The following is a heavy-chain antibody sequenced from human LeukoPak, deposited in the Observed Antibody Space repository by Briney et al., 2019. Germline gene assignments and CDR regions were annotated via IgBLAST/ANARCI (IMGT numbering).Heavy chain of an antibody. D-gene: IGHD3-16*01. Sequence: MNWXXQAPGKGLEWVSSISYSTYTYYADSVKGRFTISRDNAENSLSLQMNSLRAEDTAVYYCANDESWGQGTLVTVSS. CDR3: ANDES. V-gene: IGHV3-69-1*01. CDR2: ISYSTYT. J-gene: IGHJ5*02.